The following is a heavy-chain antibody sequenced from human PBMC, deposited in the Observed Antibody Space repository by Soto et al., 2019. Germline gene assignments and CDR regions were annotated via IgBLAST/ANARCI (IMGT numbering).Heavy chain of an antibody. CDR2: SRGQSAGGRK. V-gene: IGHV3-49*03. CDR1: GFDFHGST. Sequence: PGGSLRLSCTAVGFDFHGSTVYWIRQAPGKRLEWVGSSRGQSAGGRKDYAASVQGRFTISRDDSQSIVSLQMNNLKTEDTAMYYCAIEWDRGFDSFDLWGQGTLVTVSS. CDR3: AIEWDRGFDSFDL. D-gene: IGHD1-26*01. J-gene: IGHJ3*01.